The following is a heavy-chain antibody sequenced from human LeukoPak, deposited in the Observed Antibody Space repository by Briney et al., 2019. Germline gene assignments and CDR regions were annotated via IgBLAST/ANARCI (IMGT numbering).Heavy chain of an antibody. CDR2: IYHSGST. CDR1: GYSISSGYY. D-gene: IGHD4-17*01. Sequence: SETLSLTCTVSGYSISSGYYWGWIRQPPGKWLAWIGSIYHSGSTYYNPSLKSRVTISVDTSKNQFSLKLSSVTAADTAVYYCARDPYNYGDSSFDYWGQGTLVTVSS. J-gene: IGHJ4*02. V-gene: IGHV4-38-2*02. CDR3: ARDPYNYGDSSFDY.